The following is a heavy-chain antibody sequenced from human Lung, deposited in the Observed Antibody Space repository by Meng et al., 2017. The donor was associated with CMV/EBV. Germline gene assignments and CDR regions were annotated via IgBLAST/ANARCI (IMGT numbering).Heavy chain of an antibody. CDR2: IYPGDSDT. J-gene: IGHJ4*02. V-gene: IGHV5-51*01. Sequence: GESXKISCKGSGYNFDNYWIGWVRQMPGKGLEWMGLIYPGDSDTRYSPAFQGQVTISADKSISTAYLQWSGLKASDTAMYYCARRGSTWFVDYWGQRTLVTVSS. CDR1: GYNFDNYW. CDR3: ARRGSTWFVDY. D-gene: IGHD3-10*01.